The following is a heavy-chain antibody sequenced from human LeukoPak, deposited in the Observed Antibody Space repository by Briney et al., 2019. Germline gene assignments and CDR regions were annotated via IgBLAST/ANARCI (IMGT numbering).Heavy chain of an antibody. CDR3: VSLDGVYYYHMDV. CDR2: ISPDGNSA. J-gene: IGHJ6*02. V-gene: IGHV3-74*03. D-gene: IGHD3/OR15-3a*01. CDR1: RFTFNRYW. Sequence: GGSLRLSCAASRFTFNRYWMHWVRQAPGKGLVWVSRISPDGNSATYADSVKGRFTISRDNAKNTLYLQMNSLRAEDSAVYYCVSLDGVYYYHMDVWGQGTTVIVSS.